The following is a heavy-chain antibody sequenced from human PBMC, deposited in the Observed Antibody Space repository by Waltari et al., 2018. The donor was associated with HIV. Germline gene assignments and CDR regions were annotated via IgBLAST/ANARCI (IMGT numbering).Heavy chain of an antibody. CDR2: INPNSGGT. J-gene: IGHJ2*01. CDR3: ARGAATGPYWYFDL. V-gene: IGHV1-2*02. Sequence: QVQLVQSGAEVKKPGASVRVSCKPSEYAFTGYYIHWVRHPPGQGLEWMGWINPNSGGTNYAQKFQGRVSMTRDTSIGTAYMELSRLRSDDTAIYYCARGAATGPYWYFDLWGRGTLVAVSS. D-gene: IGHD6-13*01. CDR1: EYAFTGYY.